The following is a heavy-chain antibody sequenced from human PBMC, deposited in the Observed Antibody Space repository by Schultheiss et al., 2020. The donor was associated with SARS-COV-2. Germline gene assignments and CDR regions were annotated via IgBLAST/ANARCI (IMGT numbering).Heavy chain of an antibody. CDR1: GGSFSAYY. Sequence: SQTLSLTCAVYGGSFSAYYWSWIRQPPGKGLEWIGYIYYSGSTNYNPSLKSRVTISVDTSKNQFSLKLSSVTAADTAVYYCARVSSHNGMDVWGQGTTVTVSS. CDR3: ARVSSHNGMDV. V-gene: IGHV4-59*08. D-gene: IGHD3-16*02. J-gene: IGHJ6*02. CDR2: IYYSGST.